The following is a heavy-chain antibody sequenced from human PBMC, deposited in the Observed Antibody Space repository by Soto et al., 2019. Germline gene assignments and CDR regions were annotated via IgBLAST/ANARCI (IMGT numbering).Heavy chain of an antibody. Sequence: ASVKVSCKASGYTFTSYGISWVRQAPGQGLEWMGWISAYNGNTNYAQKLQGRVTMTTDTSTSTAYMELRSLRSDDTAVYYCARDGSQVYYYDSSGYLHYWGQGTLVTVSS. D-gene: IGHD3-22*01. CDR1: GYTFTSYG. V-gene: IGHV1-18*01. CDR3: ARDGSQVYYYDSSGYLHY. J-gene: IGHJ4*02. CDR2: ISAYNGNT.